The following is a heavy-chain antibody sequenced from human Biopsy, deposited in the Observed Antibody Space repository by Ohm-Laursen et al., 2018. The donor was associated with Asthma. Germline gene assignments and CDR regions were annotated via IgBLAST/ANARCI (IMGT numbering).Heavy chain of an antibody. J-gene: IGHJ5*02. V-gene: IGHV1-2*06. CDR2: INPNSGGT. CDR3: SRGQKSAGDRWFDP. Sequence: SETASRTASGYTFIGCHIHWMRQAPGQGLEWMGRINPNSGGTNYAQKIQARVTMTRDTSINTAYMEVSRLRSDDPAVYYCSRGQKSAGDRWFDPWGQGTLVTVSS. CDR1: GYTFIGCH. D-gene: IGHD3-16*01.